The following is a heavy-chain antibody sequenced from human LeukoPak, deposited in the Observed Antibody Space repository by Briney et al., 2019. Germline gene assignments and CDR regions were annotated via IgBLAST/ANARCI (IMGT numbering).Heavy chain of an antibody. CDR2: INTNSGGT. CDR3: GRGNGDYVLDY. Sequence: ASVTVSCTASGYTFTDYFLHWVRPAPGPGLEWMGWINTNSGGTKYAQRFQGRVTMTRDTSISTAYMEVSRLRSEDTAVYYCGRGNGDYVLDYWGQGTLVTVSS. J-gene: IGHJ4*02. V-gene: IGHV1-2*02. D-gene: IGHD4-17*01. CDR1: GYTFTDYF.